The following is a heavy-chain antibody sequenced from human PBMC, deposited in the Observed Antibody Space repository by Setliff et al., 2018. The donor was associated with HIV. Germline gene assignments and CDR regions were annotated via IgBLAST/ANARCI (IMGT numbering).Heavy chain of an antibody. CDR1: GFTFSGYT. CDR2: IDTGGSTT. V-gene: IGHV3-48*01. Sequence: PGGSLRLSCAASGFTFSGYTVAWVRQAPGKGLEWVSNIDTGGSTTYYADSVRGRFTISRDNAKHSLYLQMNSLRVEDTAVYYCARDRSGLDSWGQGTLVTVSS. J-gene: IGHJ5*02. CDR3: ARDRSGLDS.